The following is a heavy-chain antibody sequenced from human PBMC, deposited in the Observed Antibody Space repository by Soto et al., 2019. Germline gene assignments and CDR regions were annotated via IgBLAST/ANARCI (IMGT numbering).Heavy chain of an antibody. Sequence: QVHLVQSGAEVKKPGSSVKVSCKASGGTFSNYAITWVRQAPGQGLEWLGRIIPIFGSVTFAQKFQGRITLTADESTTTVYMELSSLRSDDTAVYYCAKDGGKAGYFGNWFDPWGQGTQVTVSS. CDR3: AKDGGKAGYFGNWFDP. CDR2: IIPIFGSV. CDR1: GGTFSNYA. D-gene: IGHD5-12*01. J-gene: IGHJ5*02. V-gene: IGHV1-69*15.